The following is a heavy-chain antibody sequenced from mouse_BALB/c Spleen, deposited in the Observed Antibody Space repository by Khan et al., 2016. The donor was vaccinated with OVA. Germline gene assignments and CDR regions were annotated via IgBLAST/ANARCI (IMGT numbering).Heavy chain of an antibody. CDR1: GYSITSDYA. D-gene: IGHD2-12*01. Sequence: EVKLLESGPGLVKPSQSLSLTCTVTGYSITSDYAWNWIRQFPGNKLEWMGYISSTGSTSYNPSLKSRISITRDISKNQFFLQLKSVTTEDTATYYCARCLYYSYGYALDCWGQGTSVTVSS. CDR3: ARCLYYSYGYALDC. J-gene: IGHJ4*01. CDR2: ISSTGST. V-gene: IGHV3-2*02.